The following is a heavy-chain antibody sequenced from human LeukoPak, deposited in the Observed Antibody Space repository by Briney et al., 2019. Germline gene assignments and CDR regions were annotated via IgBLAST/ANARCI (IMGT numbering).Heavy chain of an antibody. CDR1: GGTFSSYA. D-gene: IGHD3-10*01. CDR3: ARVHITMVRGVIIGWFDP. CDR2: IIPIFGTA. J-gene: IGHJ5*02. V-gene: IGHV1-69*06. Sequence: SVKVSCKASGGTFSSYAISWVRQAPGQGLEWMGGIIPIFGTANYAQKFQGRVTITADKSTSTAYMELSSLRSEYTAVYYCARVHITMVRGVIIGWFDPWGQGTLVTVSS.